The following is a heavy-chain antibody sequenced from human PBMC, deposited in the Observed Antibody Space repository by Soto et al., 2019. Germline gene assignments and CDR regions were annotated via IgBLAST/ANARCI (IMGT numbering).Heavy chain of an antibody. D-gene: IGHD4-17*01. CDR1: GFTFSDYY. J-gene: IGHJ5*02. Sequence: QVQLVESGGGLVKPGGSLRLSCAASGFTFSDYYMSWIRLAPGKGLEWVSYISSSSSYTNYADSVKGRFTISRDNAKNSLYLQMNSLRAEDTAVYYCARESGEGWFDPWGQGTLVTVSS. CDR3: ARESGEGWFDP. CDR2: ISSSSSYT. V-gene: IGHV3-11*06.